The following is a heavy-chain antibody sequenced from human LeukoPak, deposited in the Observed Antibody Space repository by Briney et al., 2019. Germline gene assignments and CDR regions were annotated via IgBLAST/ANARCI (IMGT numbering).Heavy chain of an antibody. D-gene: IGHD1-1*01. CDR2: IKQDGSEK. J-gene: IGHJ6*02. Sequence: GGSLRLSCAASGFTFSSYWMSWVRQAPGKGLEWVANIKQDGSEKYYVDSVKGRFTISRDNAKNSLYLQMNSLRAEDTAVYYCAAETPGGYYYGMDVWGQGTTVTVSS. V-gene: IGHV3-7*01. CDR3: AAETPGGYYYGMDV. CDR1: GFTFSSYW.